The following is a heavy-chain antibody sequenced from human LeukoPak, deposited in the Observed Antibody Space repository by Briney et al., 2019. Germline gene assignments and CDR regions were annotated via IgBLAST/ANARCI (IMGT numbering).Heavy chain of an antibody. Sequence: SVKVSCKASGGTFSRYAISWVRQAPGQGLEWMGGIIPIFGTANYAQKFQGRVTITADESTSTAYMERSSLRSEDTAVYYCAWSIAAAGTLDYWGQGTLVTVSS. CDR3: AWSIAAAGTLDY. J-gene: IGHJ4*02. V-gene: IGHV1-69*13. CDR1: GGTFSRYA. D-gene: IGHD6-13*01. CDR2: IIPIFGTA.